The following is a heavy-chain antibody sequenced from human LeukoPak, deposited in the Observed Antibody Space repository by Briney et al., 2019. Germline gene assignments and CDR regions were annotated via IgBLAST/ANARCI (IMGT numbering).Heavy chain of an antibody. J-gene: IGHJ5*02. D-gene: IGHD3-10*01. V-gene: IGHV5-51*01. CDR2: IYPGDSDA. CDR3: ARNFYYGSGSYYLWFDP. CDR1: GYRFSNYW. Sequence: GESLKISCKGSGYRFSNYWIGWVRQMPGKGLEWMGIIYPGDSDARYSPSFQGQVTISADKSINTAYLQWRSLKASDTAMYYCARNFYYGSGSYYLWFDPWGQGTLVTVSS.